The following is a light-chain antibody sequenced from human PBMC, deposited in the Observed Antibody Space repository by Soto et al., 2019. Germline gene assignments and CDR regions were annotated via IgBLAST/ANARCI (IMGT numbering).Light chain of an antibody. Sequence: EIVLTQSPATLSLSPGERATLSCRASQSVSSYLSWYQQKPGQAPRLLIYDASNRASGIPARFSGSGSGTDFTITSSILAPEDVAVYYCQKRSTRLTFGQGTRLEIK. CDR3: QKRSTRLT. CDR1: QSVSSY. J-gene: IGKJ5*01. V-gene: IGKV3-11*01. CDR2: DAS.